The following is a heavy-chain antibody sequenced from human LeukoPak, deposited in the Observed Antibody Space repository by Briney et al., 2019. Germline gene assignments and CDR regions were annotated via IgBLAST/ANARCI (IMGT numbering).Heavy chain of an antibody. D-gene: IGHD2-2*01. CDR2: ISDSAST. CDR3: ANIPNLRDCSRTSCLYYFDF. CDR1: GFTFSTYA. Sequence: GGSLRLSCAASGFTFSTYAMTWVRQAPGKGLEWVSSISDSASTYYADSVKGRFTISRDNSKNTLYLQMNSLRPEDTAVYYCANIPNLRDCSRTSCLYYFDFWGRGTLVTVSS. J-gene: IGHJ4*02. V-gene: IGHV3-23*01.